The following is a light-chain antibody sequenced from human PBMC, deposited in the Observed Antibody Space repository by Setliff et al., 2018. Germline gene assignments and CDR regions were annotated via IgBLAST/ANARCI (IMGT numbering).Light chain of an antibody. J-gene: IGLJ1*01. V-gene: IGLV2-11*01. CDR3: CSFSSTTTFYV. CDR1: SSDVGGYNY. Sequence: LTQPRSVSGSPGQSVTISCTGTSSDVGGYNYVSWYQQHPGKAPKLMIYDVSKRPSGVPDRFSGSKSGYTASLAISGLQTEDEADYYCCSFSSTTTFYVFGPGTKV. CDR2: DVS.